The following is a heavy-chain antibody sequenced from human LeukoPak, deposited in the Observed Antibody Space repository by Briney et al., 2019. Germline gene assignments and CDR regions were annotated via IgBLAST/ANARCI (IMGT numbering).Heavy chain of an antibody. CDR2: INSDGSST. CDR3: ASTNKLDY. V-gene: IGHV3-74*01. Sequence: GGSLRLSCAASGFTFSKYAMSWVRQAPGKGPVWVSRINSDGSSTSYADSVKGRFTISRDNAKNTLYLQMNSLRVEDTAVYYCASTNKLDYWGQGTLVTVSS. CDR1: GFTFSKYA. J-gene: IGHJ4*02.